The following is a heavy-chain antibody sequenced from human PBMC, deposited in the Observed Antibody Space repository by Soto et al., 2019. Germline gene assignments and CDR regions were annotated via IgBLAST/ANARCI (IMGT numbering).Heavy chain of an antibody. V-gene: IGHV3-53*04. CDR2: IYSGGST. J-gene: IGHJ6*01. CDR3: AREVRGYYDSRGYYGMDV. CDR1: GFTVSSNY. D-gene: IGHD3-22*01. Sequence: EVQLVESGGGLVQPGGSLRLSCAASGFTVSSNYMSWVRQAPGKGLEWVSVIYSGGSTYYADSVKGRFTISRHNSKNTLSLQMNSRRAEDTAVYYCAREVRGYYDSRGYYGMDVWGQGTTVTVSS.